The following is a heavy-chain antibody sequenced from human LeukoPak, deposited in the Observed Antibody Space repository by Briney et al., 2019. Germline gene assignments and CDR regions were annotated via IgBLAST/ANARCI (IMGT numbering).Heavy chain of an antibody. J-gene: IGHJ5*02. V-gene: IGHV1-18*01. CDR1: GYTFTSYG. CDR2: ISAYNGNT. Sequence: ASVKVSCKASGYTFTSYGISSVRQAPGQGLEWMGWISAYNGNTNYAQKLQGRVTMTTDTSTSTAYMELRSLRSDDTAVYYCAREDMVQGVRWFDPWGQGTLVTVSS. CDR3: AREDMVQGVRWFDP. D-gene: IGHD3-10*01.